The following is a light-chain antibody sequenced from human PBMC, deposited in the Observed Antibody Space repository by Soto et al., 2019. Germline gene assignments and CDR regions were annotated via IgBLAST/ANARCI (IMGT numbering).Light chain of an antibody. V-gene: IGLV2-14*01. CDR2: QVS. CDR1: SSDVGGYNY. Sequence: QSALTQPASVSESPGQSITISCTGTSSDVGGYNYVSWYQHHPGKAPKLMIYQVSNRPSGVSNRFSGSKSGNTASLTISGLQAEDEADYYCSSYTSSTTLPYVFGTGTKLTVL. CDR3: SSYTSSTTLPYV. J-gene: IGLJ1*01.